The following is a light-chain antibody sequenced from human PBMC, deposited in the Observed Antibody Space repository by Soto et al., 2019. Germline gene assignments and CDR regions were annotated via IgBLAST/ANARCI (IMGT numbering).Light chain of an antibody. Sequence: QPVLPQSPSASASLGASVKLTCTLSSGHSSYAIAWHQQQPEKGPRYLMKLNSDGSHSKGDWIPDRFSGSSSGAERYLTISSLQSDDEAYYYCQTWGSGIRVVFGGGTKLTVL. CDR1: SGHSSYA. V-gene: IGLV4-69*01. J-gene: IGLJ2*01. CDR2: LNSDGSH. CDR3: QTWGSGIRVV.